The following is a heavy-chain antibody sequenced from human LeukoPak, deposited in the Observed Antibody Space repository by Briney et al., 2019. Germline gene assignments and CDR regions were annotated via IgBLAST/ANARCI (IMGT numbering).Heavy chain of an antibody. CDR2: IYSGGST. CDR3: ARGGTVATITEGWFDP. CDR1: GFTVSSNY. Sequence: GGSLRLSCAASGFTVSSNYMSWVRQAPGKGLEWVSVIYSGGSTYYADSVKGRFTISRDNSKNTLYLQMNSLRAEDTAVYYCARGGTVATITEGWFDPWGQGTLVTVSS. J-gene: IGHJ5*02. V-gene: IGHV3-66*02. D-gene: IGHD5-12*01.